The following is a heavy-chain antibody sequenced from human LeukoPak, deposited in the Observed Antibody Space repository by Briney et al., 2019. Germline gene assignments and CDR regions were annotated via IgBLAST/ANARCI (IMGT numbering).Heavy chain of an antibody. CDR1: GFIFSNHP. D-gene: IGHD6-19*01. J-gene: IGHJ4*02. V-gene: IGHV3-30*04. CDR2: ISYDGSNK. Sequence: GGSLPLSFACSGFIFSNHPMHGVGQAPGKGLAGVAVISYDGSNKYYADSVKGRFTISRDNSKNTLYLQMNSLRAEDTAVYYCAREGSSGWIPFDYWGQGTLVTVSS. CDR3: AREGSSGWIPFDY.